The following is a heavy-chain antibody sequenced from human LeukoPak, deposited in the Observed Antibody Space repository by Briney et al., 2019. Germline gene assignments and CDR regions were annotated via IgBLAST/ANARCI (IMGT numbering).Heavy chain of an antibody. J-gene: IGHJ4*02. CDR1: GFTFSAYD. CDR2: VGTAGDT. CDR3: TRVGLTSGSYFSFDY. Sequence: GGSLRLSCAASGFTFSAYDMHWVRQGTGKGLEWVSGVGTAGDTYYPGSVKGRFTISRENAKNTLYLQMNSLRVEDTAVYYCTRVGLTSGSYFSFDYWGQGTLVTVSS. V-gene: IGHV3-13*01. D-gene: IGHD1-26*01.